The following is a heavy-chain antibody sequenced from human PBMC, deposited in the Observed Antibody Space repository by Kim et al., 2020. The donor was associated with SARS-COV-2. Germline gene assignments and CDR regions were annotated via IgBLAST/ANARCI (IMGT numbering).Heavy chain of an antibody. CDR3: ARCDSSGPYYGMDV. D-gene: IGHD6-19*01. CDR1: GFTFSSYS. CDR2: ISSSSSYI. J-gene: IGHJ6*02. V-gene: IGHV3-21*01. Sequence: GGSLRLSCAASGFTFSSYSMNWVRQAPGKGLEWVSSISSSSSYIYYADSVKGRFTISRDNAKNSLYLQMNSLRAEDTAVYYCARCDSSGPYYGMDVWGQGTTVTVSS.